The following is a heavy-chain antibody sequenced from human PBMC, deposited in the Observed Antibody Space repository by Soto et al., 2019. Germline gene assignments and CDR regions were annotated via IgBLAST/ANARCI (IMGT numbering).Heavy chain of an antibody. CDR3: TASSWTGAGLDF. CDR1: GYTFTSWD. CDR2: MNPRSGNT. J-gene: IGHJ4*01. Sequence: VGSVKVSFKASGYTFTSWDVYWVRQAAGQGLEWMGYMNPRSGNTGYEQKFQGRVTMTRDTSISTAYMELSSLTSDDTAVYYCTASSWTGAGLDFWGQGTPVTVSS. D-gene: IGHD6-13*01. V-gene: IGHV1-8*01.